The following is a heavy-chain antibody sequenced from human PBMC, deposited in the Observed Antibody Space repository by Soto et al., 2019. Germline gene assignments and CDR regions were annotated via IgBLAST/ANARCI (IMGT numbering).Heavy chain of an antibody. D-gene: IGHD6-19*01. CDR2: ISYDGSNK. V-gene: IGHV3-30*18. CDR3: AKDARKQWLVKGGFPFYY. CDR1: GFTFSSYG. J-gene: IGHJ4*02. Sequence: GGSLRLSCAASGFTFSSYGMHGVRQAPGKELEWVAVISYDGSNKYYADSVKGRFTISRDNSKNTLYLQMNSLRAEDTAVYYGAKDARKQWLVKGGFPFYYWGQGSLVTVAS.